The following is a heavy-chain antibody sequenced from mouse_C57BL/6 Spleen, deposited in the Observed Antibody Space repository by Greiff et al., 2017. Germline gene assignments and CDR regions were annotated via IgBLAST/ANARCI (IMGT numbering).Heavy chain of an antibody. J-gene: IGHJ2*01. Sequence: EVKVEESGGGLVQPGGSMKLSCAASGFTFSDAWMDWVRQSPEKGLEWVAEIRNKANNHATYYAESVKGRFTISRDDSKSSVYLQMNSLRAGDTGIYYCTPNYGSIPFDYWGQGTTLTVSS. CDR3: TPNYGSIPFDY. CDR2: IRNKANNHAT. CDR1: GFTFSDAW. V-gene: IGHV6-6*01. D-gene: IGHD1-1*01.